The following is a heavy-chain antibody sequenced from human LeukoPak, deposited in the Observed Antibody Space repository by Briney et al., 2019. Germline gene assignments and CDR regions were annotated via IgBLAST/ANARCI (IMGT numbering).Heavy chain of an antibody. CDR1: GFTFSSYW. V-gene: IGHV3-74*01. CDR2: INSDGSST. Sequence: PGGSLRLSCAASGFTFSSYWMHWVRQDPGKGLVWVSRINSDGSSTSYADSVKGRFTISRDNAKNTLYLQMNSLRAEDTAVYYCASFPRGYCSGGRCYKWDYWGQGTLVTVSS. CDR3: ASFPRGYCSGGRCYKWDY. J-gene: IGHJ4*02. D-gene: IGHD2-15*01.